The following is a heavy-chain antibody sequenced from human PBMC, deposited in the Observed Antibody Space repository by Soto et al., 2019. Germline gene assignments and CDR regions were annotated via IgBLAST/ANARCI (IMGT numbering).Heavy chain of an antibody. CDR2: INPSGGST. CDR3: ARDQVPIWFRELSDLDYYYYGMDV. V-gene: IGHV1-46*01. Sequence: ASVKVSCKASGYAFTSYYMHWLRQAPGQGLEWMGIINPSGGSTSYAQKFQGRVTMTRDTSTSTVYMELNSLRSEDTAVYYCARDQVPIWFRELSDLDYYYYGMDVWGQGTTVTVSS. D-gene: IGHD3-10*01. J-gene: IGHJ6*02. CDR1: GYAFTSYY.